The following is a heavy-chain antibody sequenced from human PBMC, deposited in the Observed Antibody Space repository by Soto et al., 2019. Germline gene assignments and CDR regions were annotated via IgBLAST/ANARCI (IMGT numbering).Heavy chain of an antibody. J-gene: IGHJ3*02. V-gene: IGHV3-49*03. CDR2: IRSKANGGTT. CDR3: TRFSVYDDPLTGYSTDSFDR. CDR1: GFTFGDYA. Sequence: PGGSLRLSCTASGFTFGDYAMSWFRQAPGKGLEWVGFIRSKANGGTTEFAASVKGRFTISRDDFKSIVYLQMNSLKTEDTAVYYCTRFSVYDDPLTGYSTDSFDRWGQGTMVTVSS. D-gene: IGHD3-9*01.